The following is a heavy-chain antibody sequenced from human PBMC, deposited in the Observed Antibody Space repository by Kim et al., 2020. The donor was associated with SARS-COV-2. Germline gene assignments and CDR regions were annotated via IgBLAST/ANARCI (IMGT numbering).Heavy chain of an antibody. CDR3: ARDDYSVYYYYGMDV. J-gene: IGHJ6*02. Sequence: DSVKGRFAIFRDNAKNTLYLQMNSLRAEDTAIDYCARDDYSVYYYYGMDVWGQGTTVTVSS. D-gene: IGHD4-4*01. V-gene: IGHV3-74*01.